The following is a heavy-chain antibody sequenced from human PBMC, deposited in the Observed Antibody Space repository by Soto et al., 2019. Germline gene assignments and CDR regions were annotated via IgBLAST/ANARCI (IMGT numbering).Heavy chain of an antibody. Sequence: QEQLVESGGGLVKPGGSLRLSCAASGFTFSDSYMSWVRQAPGKGLEWVAYISGSSGYTGYADSVKGRFTISRDNAKNSLYLQMNSLRAEDTAVYSCAKDRGGYGPPDVWGQGTTVTVSS. CDR2: ISGSSGYT. J-gene: IGHJ6*02. CDR3: AKDRGGYGPPDV. CDR1: GFTFSDSY. V-gene: IGHV3-11*06. D-gene: IGHD3-10*01.